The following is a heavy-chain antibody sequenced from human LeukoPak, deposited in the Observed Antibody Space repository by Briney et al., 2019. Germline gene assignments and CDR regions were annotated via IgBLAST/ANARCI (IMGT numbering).Heavy chain of an antibody. D-gene: IGHD3-22*01. CDR1: GGTFSSYA. J-gene: IGHJ4*02. V-gene: IGHV1-69*05. CDR3: ARGRGYYDSSGYPVGHFDY. Sequence: LVKVSCKASGGTFSSYAISWVRQAPGQGLEWMGGIIPIFGTANYAQTFQGRVTITTDESTSTAYMELSILRSEDTAVYYCARGRGYYDSSGYPVGHFDYWGQGTLVTVSS. CDR2: IIPIFGTA.